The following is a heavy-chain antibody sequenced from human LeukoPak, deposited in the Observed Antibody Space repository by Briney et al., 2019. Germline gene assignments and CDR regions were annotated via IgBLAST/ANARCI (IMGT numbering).Heavy chain of an antibody. CDR1: GGSFSGYY. J-gene: IGHJ5*02. V-gene: IGHV4-34*01. D-gene: IGHD3-10*01. CDR3: PRFIGVLLWLGEPRWFDP. CDR2: INNSGST. Sequence: SETLSLTCAVYGGSFSGYYWSWVRQPPGKGLEWVGEINNSGSTTSLPSLKSLVTISVDTSTPQFSLTLSSVTAADTAVYYCPRFIGVLLWLGEPRWFDPWGQGTLVTVSS.